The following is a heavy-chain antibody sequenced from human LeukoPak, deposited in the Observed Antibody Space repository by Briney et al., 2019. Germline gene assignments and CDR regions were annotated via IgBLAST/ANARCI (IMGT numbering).Heavy chain of an antibody. Sequence: SETLSLTCTVSGGSISSSSYYWGWIRQPPGKGLEWIGSIYYSGSTYYNPSLKSRVTISVDTSKNQFSLKLSSVTAEDTAVYYCASNGYDSSGYYSDWGQGTLVTVSS. D-gene: IGHD3-22*01. CDR1: GGSISSSSYY. CDR3: ASNGYDSSGYYSD. CDR2: IYYSGST. V-gene: IGHV4-39*01. J-gene: IGHJ4*02.